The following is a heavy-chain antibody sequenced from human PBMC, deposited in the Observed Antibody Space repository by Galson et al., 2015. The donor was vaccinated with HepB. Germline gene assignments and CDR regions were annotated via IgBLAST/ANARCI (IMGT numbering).Heavy chain of an antibody. CDR1: GFTFSSYW. CDR2: INCDGSST. CDR3: ARGLAWLDDY. V-gene: IGHV3-74*01. Sequence: SLRLSCAASGFTFSSYWMHWVRQAPGKGLVWVSRINCDGSSTSYADSVKGRFTISRDNAKNTLYLQMNSLRAEDTAVYYCARGLAWLDDYWGQGTLVTVSS. D-gene: IGHD6-19*01. J-gene: IGHJ4*02.